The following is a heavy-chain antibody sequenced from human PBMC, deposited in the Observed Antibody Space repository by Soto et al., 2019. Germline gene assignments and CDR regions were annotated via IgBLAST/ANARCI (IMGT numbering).Heavy chain of an antibody. V-gene: IGHV3-30*18. CDR1: GFTFSSYG. D-gene: IGHD6-19*01. Sequence: QVQLVESGGGVVQPGRSLRLSCAASGFTFSSYGMHWVRQAPGKGLEWVAVISYDGSNKYYADSVKGRFTISRDNSKNTLYLQMNSLRAEDTAVDYCAKAAGYSSGWSDYWGQGTLVTVSS. CDR3: AKAAGYSSGWSDY. CDR2: ISYDGSNK. J-gene: IGHJ4*02.